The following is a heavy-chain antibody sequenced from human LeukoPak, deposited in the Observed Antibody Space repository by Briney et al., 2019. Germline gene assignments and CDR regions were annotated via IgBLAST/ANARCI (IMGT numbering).Heavy chain of an antibody. CDR1: GGSFSGYY. CDR2: INHSGST. D-gene: IGHD6-25*01. CDR3: ARAPGSPLDY. J-gene: IGHJ4*02. Sequence: SETLSLTCAVYGGSFSGYYWSWIRQPPGKGLEWNGEINHSGSTNYNPSLKSRVTISVDTSKNQFSLKLSSVTAADTAVYYRARAPGSPLDYWGQGTLVTVSS. V-gene: IGHV4-34*01.